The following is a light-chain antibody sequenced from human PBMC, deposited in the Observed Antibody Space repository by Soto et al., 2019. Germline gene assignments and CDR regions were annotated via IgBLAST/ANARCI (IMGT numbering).Light chain of an antibody. V-gene: IGLV2-14*01. CDR1: SSDVGAYNY. J-gene: IGLJ3*02. Sequence: QSALTQPASVSGSPGQSITISCTGTSSDVGAYNYVSWYRQHPGKGPELIIYKVTDRPSGVSSRFSGSKSGNTASLTISGLQAEDEADYYYSSYTTSSTWVFGGGTKLTVL. CDR3: SSYTTSSTWV. CDR2: KVT.